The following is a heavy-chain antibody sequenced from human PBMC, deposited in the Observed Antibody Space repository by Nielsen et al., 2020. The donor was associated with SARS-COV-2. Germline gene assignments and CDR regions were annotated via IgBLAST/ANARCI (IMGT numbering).Heavy chain of an antibody. Sequence: GGSLRLSCGASGFTISSSFMSWVRQAAGKGLDWVSVIYTDGSTSHADSVKGRFTISRDNSKNTLYLQMNSLRAEDMAVYYCARDNWGRMDVWGQGTTVTVSS. D-gene: IGHD7-27*01. CDR3: ARDNWGRMDV. V-gene: IGHV3-66*01. J-gene: IGHJ6*02. CDR1: GFTISSSF. CDR2: IYTDGST.